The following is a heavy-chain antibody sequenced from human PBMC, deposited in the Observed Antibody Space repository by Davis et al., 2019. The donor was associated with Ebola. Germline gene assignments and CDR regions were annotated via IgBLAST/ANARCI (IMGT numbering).Heavy chain of an antibody. J-gene: IGHJ6*02. CDR3: ARHPYSAGWYYGMDV. CDR1: GYSFTSYW. V-gene: IGHV5-51*01. CDR2: IYPGDSDT. D-gene: IGHD1-26*01. Sequence: KVSCKGSGYSFTSYWIGWVRQMPGKGLEWMGIIYPGDSDTRYSPSFQGQVTISADKSISTAYLQWSSLKASDTAMYYCARHPYSAGWYYGMDVWGQGTTVTVSS.